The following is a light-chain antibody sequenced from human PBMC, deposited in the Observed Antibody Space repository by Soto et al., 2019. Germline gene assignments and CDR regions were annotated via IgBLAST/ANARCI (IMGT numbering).Light chain of an antibody. J-gene: IGKJ2*01. V-gene: IGKV3-20*01. Sequence: EIVLTQSPGTLSLSPGERATLYCRASQSVSSSFLAWYQQKPGQAPRLLIYGASSRATGIPDRFSGSGSGTDFTLTISRLEPEYFAVYYCQHYDSSPYTFSQGTKLEIK. CDR3: QHYDSSPYT. CDR2: GAS. CDR1: QSVSSSF.